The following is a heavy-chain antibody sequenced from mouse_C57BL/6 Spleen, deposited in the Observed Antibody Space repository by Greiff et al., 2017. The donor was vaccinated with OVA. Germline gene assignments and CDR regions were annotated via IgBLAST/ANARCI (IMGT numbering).Heavy chain of an antibody. Sequence: QVQLQQPGAELVRPGSSVKLSCKASGYTFTSYWLHWVKQRPIQGLEWIGNIDPSDSETHYNQKFKDKATLTVDKSSSTAYMQLSSLTSEDSAVYYCAQGGLTGTDYWGQGTTLTVSS. J-gene: IGHJ2*01. D-gene: IGHD4-1*01. CDR3: AQGGLTGTDY. CDR2: IDPSDSET. CDR1: GYTFTSYW. V-gene: IGHV1-52*01.